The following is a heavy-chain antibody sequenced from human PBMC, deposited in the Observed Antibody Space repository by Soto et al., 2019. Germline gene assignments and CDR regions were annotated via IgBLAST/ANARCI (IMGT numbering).Heavy chain of an antibody. D-gene: IGHD6-25*01. J-gene: IGHJ6*02. CDR2: IYSVGST. CDR3: ARMGSQRYYYYGMDV. V-gene: IGHV3-53*01. Sequence: GSLRLSCAASGFTVSSNYMSWVRQAPRKGLEWVSVIYSVGSTYYADSVKGRFTISRDNAKNSLYLQMNSLRAEDTAVYYCARMGSQRYYYYGMDVWGQGTTVTVSS. CDR1: GFTVSSNY.